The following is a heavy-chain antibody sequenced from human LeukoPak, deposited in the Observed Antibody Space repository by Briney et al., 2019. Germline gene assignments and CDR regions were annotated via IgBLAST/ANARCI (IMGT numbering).Heavy chain of an antibody. CDR3: AKPHFDY. CDR1: EFSFSSYS. Sequence: GGSLRLSCEAYEFSFSSYSMHWVRQTPDKGLDWLAVMSGDGSKTFYADSVKGQFTISRDNSKNTLYLQMNSLRGDDTAVYYCAKPHFDYWGQGTLVTVSS. J-gene: IGHJ4*02. V-gene: IGHV3-30*18. CDR2: MSGDGSKT.